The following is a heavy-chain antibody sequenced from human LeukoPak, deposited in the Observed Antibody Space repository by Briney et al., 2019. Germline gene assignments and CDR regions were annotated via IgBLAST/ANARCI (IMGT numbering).Heavy chain of an antibody. D-gene: IGHD3-22*01. CDR1: GGSFSGYY. J-gene: IGHJ5*02. CDR3: ARGRRITMIVVAKGGDWFDP. V-gene: IGHV4-34*01. CDR2: INHSGST. Sequence: SETLSLTCAVYGGSFSGYYWSWIRQPPGKGLEWIGEINHSGSTNYNPSLKSRVTISVDTSKNQFSLKLSSVTAADTAVYYCARGRRITMIVVAKGGDWFDPWGQGTLVTVSS.